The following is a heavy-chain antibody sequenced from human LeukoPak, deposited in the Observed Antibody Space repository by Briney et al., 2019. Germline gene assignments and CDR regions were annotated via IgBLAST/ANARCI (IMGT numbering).Heavy chain of an antibody. J-gene: IGHJ4*02. CDR2: INHSGST. D-gene: IGHD3-10*01. CDR1: GGSISSFY. Sequence: PSETLSLTCTVSGGSISSFYWSWIRQPPGKGLEWIGEINHSGSTNYNPSLKSRVTISVDTSKNQFSLKLSSVTAADTAVYYCARVRGYYYGSGTPLDYWGQGTLVTVSS. CDR3: ARVRGYYYGSGTPLDY. V-gene: IGHV4-34*01.